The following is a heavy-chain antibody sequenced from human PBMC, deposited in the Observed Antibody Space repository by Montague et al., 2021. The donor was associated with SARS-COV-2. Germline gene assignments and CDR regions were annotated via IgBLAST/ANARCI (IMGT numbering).Heavy chain of an antibody. CDR2: IFYTGST. V-gene: IGHV4-59*01. CDR3: ARAQNICCIANCVNYFDL. CDR1: GGSTSNYY. J-gene: IGHJ4*02. D-gene: IGHD2-15*01. Sequence: SETLSLTCSVSGGSTSNYYFTWIRQSPGKGLQLIGYIFYTGSTKFNPSLKSQVSMSLYTSKNHFSLRLSAETAADTARYYCARAQNICCIANCVNYFDLWGLGALVTVSS.